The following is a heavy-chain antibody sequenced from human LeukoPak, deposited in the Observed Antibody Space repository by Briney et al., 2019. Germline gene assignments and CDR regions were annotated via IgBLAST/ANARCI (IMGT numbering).Heavy chain of an antibody. Sequence: SETLSLTCTVSGGSISSYYWSWIRQPPGKGLEWIGYIYYSGSTNYNPSLKSRVTISVDTSKNQFSLKLSSVTAADTAVYYCARGRAYDSSGYGNDYWGQGTLVTVSS. CDR2: IYYSGST. CDR1: GGSISSYY. D-gene: IGHD3-22*01. J-gene: IGHJ4*02. V-gene: IGHV4-59*01. CDR3: ARGRAYDSSGYGNDY.